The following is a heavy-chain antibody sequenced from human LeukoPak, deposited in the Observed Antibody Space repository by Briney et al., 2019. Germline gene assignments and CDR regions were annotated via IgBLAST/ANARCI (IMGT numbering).Heavy chain of an antibody. J-gene: IGHJ4*02. D-gene: IGHD6-13*01. CDR1: GGSFNGYY. V-gene: IGHV4-34*01. Sequence: PSETLSLTCAAYGGSFNGYYWSWIRQPPGKGLEWIGEINHSGSTNYNPSLKSRVTISVDTSKNQFSLKLSSVTAADTAVYYCARGLYSSSWSHGIWGQGTLVTVSS. CDR2: INHSGST. CDR3: ARGLYSSSWSHGI.